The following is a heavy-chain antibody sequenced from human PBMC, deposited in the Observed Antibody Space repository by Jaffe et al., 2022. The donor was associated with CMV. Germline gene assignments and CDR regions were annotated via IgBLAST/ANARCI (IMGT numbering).Heavy chain of an antibody. J-gene: IGHJ5*02. D-gene: IGHD6-13*01. CDR1: GGSISSSSYY. CDR3: ARQPEIAAVENWFDP. CDR2: IYYSGST. Sequence: QLQLQESGPGLVKPSETLSLTCTVSGGSISSSSYYWGWIRQPPGKGLEWIGSIYYSGSTYYNPSLKSRVTISVDTSKNQFSLKLSSVTAADTAVYYCARQPEIAAVENWFDPWGQGTLVTVSS. V-gene: IGHV4-39*01.